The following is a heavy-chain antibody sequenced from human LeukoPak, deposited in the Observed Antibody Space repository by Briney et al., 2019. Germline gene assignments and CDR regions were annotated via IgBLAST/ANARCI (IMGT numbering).Heavy chain of an antibody. CDR3: ARDRVPAAQFDY. D-gene: IGHD2-2*01. V-gene: IGHV3-30*02. CDR2: IQTDGNPK. Sequence: GGSLRLSCAASGFIFSNSGMHWVRQAPGKGLEWVAFIQTDGNPKYYADSVRGRFTISRDNFKKTCYLQMDSLRVEDTAVYYCARDRVPAAQFDYWGQGTLVTVSS. CDR1: GFIFSNSG. J-gene: IGHJ4*02.